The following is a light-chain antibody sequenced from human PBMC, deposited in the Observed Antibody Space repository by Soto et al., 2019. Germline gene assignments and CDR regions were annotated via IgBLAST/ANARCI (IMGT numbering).Light chain of an antibody. CDR1: QSVSSN. CDR3: QLYNNWPLT. Sequence: EIMMTQSPATLSVSPGERATLSCRASQSVSSNLAWYQQKPGQAPRLLIYGASTRATGIPARFSGSGSGTEFTLTISSLQSEDFAVYYCQLYNNWPLTFGGGTKVEIK. J-gene: IGKJ4*01. CDR2: GAS. V-gene: IGKV3-15*01.